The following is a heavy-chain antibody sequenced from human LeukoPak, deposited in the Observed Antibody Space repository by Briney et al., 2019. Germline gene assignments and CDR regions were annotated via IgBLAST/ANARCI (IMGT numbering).Heavy chain of an antibody. Sequence: GASVNVSCTASGGTFTSYAISWVRQAPGQGLEWMGGIIPIFGTANYAQKFQGRVTITTDESTSTAYMELSSLRSEDTAVYYCARGPALAAGISFFDYWGQGTLVTVSS. CDR2: IIPIFGTA. CDR1: GGTFTSYA. D-gene: IGHD6-13*01. V-gene: IGHV1-69*05. CDR3: ARGPALAAGISFFDY. J-gene: IGHJ4*02.